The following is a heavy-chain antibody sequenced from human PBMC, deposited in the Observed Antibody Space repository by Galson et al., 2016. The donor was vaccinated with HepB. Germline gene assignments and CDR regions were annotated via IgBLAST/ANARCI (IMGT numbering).Heavy chain of an antibody. V-gene: IGHV3-9*01. Sequence: SLRLSCAASGFVFHEFAIHWVRQVPRKGLQWVSGIGWNSGNSAYEDSVKGRFTISKDNGKSSLYLQMDSLRAEDTAVYYCVKATLASVTGRDAFDLWGQGTMVTVSS. CDR1: GFVFHEFA. D-gene: IGHD1-14*01. CDR2: IGWNSGNS. J-gene: IGHJ3*01. CDR3: VKATLASVTGRDAFDL.